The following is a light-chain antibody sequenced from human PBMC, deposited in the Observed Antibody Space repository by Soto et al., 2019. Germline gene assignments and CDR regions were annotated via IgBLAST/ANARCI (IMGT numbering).Light chain of an antibody. CDR1: SCIIGAGYD. V-gene: IGLV1-40*01. CDR2: GNS. J-gene: IGLJ7*01. CDR3: QSYDSSLSGAV. Sequence: QYVLTQPPSVSGAPGQRVTISCTGSSCIIGAGYDVHWYQQLPGTALKLLIYGNSNRPSGVPDRFSGSKSGTSASLAITGLQAEDEADYYCQSYDSSLSGAVFGGGTQLTVL.